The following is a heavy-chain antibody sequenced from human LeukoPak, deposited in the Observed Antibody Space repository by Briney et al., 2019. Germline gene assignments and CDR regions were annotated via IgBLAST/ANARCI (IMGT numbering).Heavy chain of an antibody. Sequence: ASETLSLTCAVDSGSLSGYYWNWIRQPPGKGLEWMGEINHSGSTNYNPSLKSRVTISEDTSNNQFSLKLSSVTAADTAVYYCARGHGYVRMGQKWDDYWGQGTLVTVSS. CDR1: SGSLSGYY. CDR3: ARGHGYVRMGQKWDDY. V-gene: IGHV4-34*01. D-gene: IGHD2-8*01. J-gene: IGHJ4*02. CDR2: INHSGST.